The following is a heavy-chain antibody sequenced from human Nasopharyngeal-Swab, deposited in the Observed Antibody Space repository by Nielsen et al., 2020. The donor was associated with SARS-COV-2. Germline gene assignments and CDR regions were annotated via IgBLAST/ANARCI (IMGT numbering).Heavy chain of an antibody. CDR1: GFTFSSYS. CDR3: ARGASSRMRGLDP. Sequence: GESLKISCAASGFTFSSYSMNWVRQAPGKGLEWVSSISSSSSYIYYADSVKGRLTISRDNAKNSLYLQMNSLRAEDTAVYYCARGASSRMRGLDPWGQGTLVTVSS. J-gene: IGHJ5*02. D-gene: IGHD3-16*01. CDR2: ISSSSSYI. V-gene: IGHV3-21*01.